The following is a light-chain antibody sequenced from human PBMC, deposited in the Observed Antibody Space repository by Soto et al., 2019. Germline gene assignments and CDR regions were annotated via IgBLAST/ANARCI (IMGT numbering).Light chain of an antibody. J-gene: IGLJ1*01. CDR2: EGS. CDR1: SSDVGSYNL. V-gene: IGLV2-23*03. Sequence: QSALTQPASVSGSPGQSITISCTGTSSDVGSYNLVSWYQQHPGKAPKLMIYEGSKRPSGVSNRFSGSKSGNTASLTISGLQAEDEADYYCCSYAGSSTFEGFRTGTKVTVL. CDR3: CSYAGSSTFEG.